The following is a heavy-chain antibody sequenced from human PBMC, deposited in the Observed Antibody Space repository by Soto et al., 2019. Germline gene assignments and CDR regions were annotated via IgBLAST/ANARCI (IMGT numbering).Heavy chain of an antibody. CDR1: GFTFSSYA. CDR2: ISYYGSNK. V-gene: IGHV3-30-3*01. J-gene: IGHJ4*02. Sequence: QVQLVESGGGVVQPGRSLRLSCAASGFTFSSYAMHWVRQAPGKGLEWVAVISYYGSNKYYADSVKGRFTISRDSSKTTLFLQMNSLTAEDTAVYYCARRTVVSLFDYWGQGTLVTVSS. D-gene: IGHD2-15*01. CDR3: ARRTVVSLFDY.